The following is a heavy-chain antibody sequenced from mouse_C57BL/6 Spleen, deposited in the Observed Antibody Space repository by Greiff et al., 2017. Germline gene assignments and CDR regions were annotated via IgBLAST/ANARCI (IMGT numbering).Heavy chain of an antibody. V-gene: IGHV1-54*01. CDR3: ARQYGNSVHDVDY. CDR1: GYAFTNYL. D-gene: IGHD2-10*02. CDR2: INPGRGGT. Sequence: VQLQQSGAELVRPGTSVKVSCKASGYAFTNYLIEWVKQRPGQGLEWIGVINPGRGGTNYNEKFKGKATLTADKSSSTAYMQLSSLTSEVSAVYFCARQYGNSVHDVDYWGQGTTLTVSS. J-gene: IGHJ2*01.